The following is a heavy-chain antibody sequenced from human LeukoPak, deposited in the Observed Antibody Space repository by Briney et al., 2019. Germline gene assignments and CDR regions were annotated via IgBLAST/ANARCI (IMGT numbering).Heavy chain of an antibody. CDR3: ARDLFANYYFWSGYSSGWDY. J-gene: IGHJ4*02. Sequence: GGSLTLSCAASGFTFSSYSMNWVRQAPGKGLEGVSSISSSSSYIYYSDSEKGRFTISIDNANNSLYLQMNSMSADDTAVYYCARDLFANYYFWSGYSSGWDYWGQGTLVTVSS. CDR2: ISSSSSYI. CDR1: GFTFSSYS. V-gene: IGHV3-21*01. D-gene: IGHD3-3*01.